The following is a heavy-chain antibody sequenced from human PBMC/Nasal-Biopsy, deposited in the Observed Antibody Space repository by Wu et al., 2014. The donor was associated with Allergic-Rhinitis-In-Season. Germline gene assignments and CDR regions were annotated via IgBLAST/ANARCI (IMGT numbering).Heavy chain of an antibody. Sequence: LRLSCEASGFTFSNFAMTWVRQTPGKGLEWVSTISDAGGATYYADSVKGRFTISRDNAKNSLYLQMNSLRAEDTAVYYCARESLTRSLDSWGQGTLVTVSS. V-gene: IGHV3-23*01. CDR3: ARESLTRSLDS. CDR1: GFTFSNFA. D-gene: IGHD1-14*01. CDR2: ISDAGGAT. J-gene: IGHJ4*02.